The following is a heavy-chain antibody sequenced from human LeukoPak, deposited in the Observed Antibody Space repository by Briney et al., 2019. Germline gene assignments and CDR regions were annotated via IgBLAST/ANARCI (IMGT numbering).Heavy chain of an antibody. CDR2: FDNSGSS. CDR1: GGSISRYY. Sequence: SETLSLTCIVSGGSISRYYWSWIRQPPGKGLEWIGYFDNSGSSNYNPSLKNRLTISEDTSKNQFALKLRSATAADTAVYYCARGKYSSGWYLDYWGQGILVTVSS. D-gene: IGHD6-19*01. CDR3: ARGKYSSGWYLDY. J-gene: IGHJ4*02. V-gene: IGHV4-59*01.